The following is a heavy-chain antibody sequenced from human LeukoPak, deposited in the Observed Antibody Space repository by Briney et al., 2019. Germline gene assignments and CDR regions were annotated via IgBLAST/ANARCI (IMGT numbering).Heavy chain of an antibody. D-gene: IGHD2/OR15-2a*01. Sequence: GGSLRLSCAASGFTFGTYDMYWIRQAPGKGLECVSSISRGGAYTYYADSVKGRFTISRDNSKNTLYLQMNSLRAGDTAVYYCARDSLGIVVEDYWGQGTLVTVSS. V-gene: IGHV3-23*01. J-gene: IGHJ4*02. CDR3: ARDSLGIVVEDY. CDR2: ISRGGAYT. CDR1: GFTFGTYD.